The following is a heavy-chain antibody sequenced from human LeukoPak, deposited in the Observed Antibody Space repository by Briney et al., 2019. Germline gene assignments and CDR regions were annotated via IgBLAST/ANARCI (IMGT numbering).Heavy chain of an antibody. V-gene: IGHV3-74*01. CDR2: IISGGSST. D-gene: IGHD3-10*01. CDR1: GFTFSSHW. CDR3: AREGYGPGNYPFDS. Sequence: GGSLRLSCAASGFTFSSHWMHWVRQAPGKGLVWVSRIISGGSSTIYADPVKGRFTIFRDNSKNTLYLQMNMLRAEDTAVYYCAREGYGPGNYPFDSWGQGALVTVSS. J-gene: IGHJ4*02.